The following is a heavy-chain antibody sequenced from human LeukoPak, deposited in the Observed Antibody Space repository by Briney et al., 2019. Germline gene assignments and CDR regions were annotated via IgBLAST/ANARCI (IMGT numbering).Heavy chain of an antibody. D-gene: IGHD3-3*01. Sequence: ASVKVSCKASGYTFTDYYIHWVRQAPGQGLEWMGRIIPILGIANYAQKFQGRVTITADKSTSTAYMELSSLRSEDTAVYYCARRPNYDFWSGYYSDAFDIWGQGTMVTVSS. CDR2: IIPILGIA. J-gene: IGHJ3*02. CDR3: ARRPNYDFWSGYYSDAFDI. CDR1: GYTFTDYY. V-gene: IGHV1-69*02.